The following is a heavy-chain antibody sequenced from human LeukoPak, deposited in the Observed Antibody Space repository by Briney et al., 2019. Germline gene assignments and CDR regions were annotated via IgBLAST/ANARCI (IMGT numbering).Heavy chain of an antibody. J-gene: IGHJ3*02. D-gene: IGHD3-22*01. Sequence: GSLRLSCAASGFTFSNYAMSWARQAPGEGVEGVGHAKQDGSETYYVDSVKGRFTVSRDNAKNSLFLQMNSLRVEDTAMYYCARDLPSSGYWYRDAFDIWGRGTMVTVSS. V-gene: IGHV3-7*01. CDR2: AKQDGSET. CDR1: GFTFSNYA. CDR3: ARDLPSSGYWYRDAFDI.